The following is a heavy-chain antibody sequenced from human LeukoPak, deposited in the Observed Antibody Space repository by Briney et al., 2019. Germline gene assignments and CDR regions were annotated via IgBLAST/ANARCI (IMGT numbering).Heavy chain of an antibody. CDR3: ARDNTGMDV. D-gene: IGHD2/OR15-2a*01. J-gene: IGHJ6*02. Sequence: GGSLRLSCAASGFTFSSYEMNWVRQAPGKGLEWVSYISSSGSTMYYADSVKGRFTISRDNAENSLYLQMNSLRAEDTAVYYCARDNTGMDVWGQGTTVTVSS. CDR1: GFTFSSYE. V-gene: IGHV3-48*03. CDR2: ISSSGSTM.